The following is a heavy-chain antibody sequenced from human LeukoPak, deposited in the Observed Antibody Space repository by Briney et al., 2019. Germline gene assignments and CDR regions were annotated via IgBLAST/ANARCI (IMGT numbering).Heavy chain of an antibody. CDR1: GGSFSGYY. CDR2: INHSGST. D-gene: IGHD4-23*01. J-gene: IGHJ6*02. V-gene: IGHV4-34*01. Sequence: SETLSLTCAVYGGSFSGYYWSWIRQPPGKGLEWIGVINHSGSTNYNPSLKSRVTISVDTSKNQFSLKLSSVTAADTAVYYCARKLKYYYGMDVWGQGTTVTVSS. CDR3: ARKLKYYYGMDV.